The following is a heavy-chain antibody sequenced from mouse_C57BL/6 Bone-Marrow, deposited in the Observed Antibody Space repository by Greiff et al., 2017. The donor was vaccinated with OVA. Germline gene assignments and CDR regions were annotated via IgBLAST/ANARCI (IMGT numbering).Heavy chain of an antibody. CDR2: IYPGDGDT. J-gene: IGHJ1*03. CDR3: ARRYFDV. Sequence: VQLQQSGPELVKPGASVKISCKASGYAFSSSWMNWVKQRPGKGLEWIGRIYPGDGDTNYNGKFKGKATLTADKSSSTAYMQLSSLTSDDTAVYFCARRYFDVWGTGTTVTVSS. V-gene: IGHV1-82*01. CDR1: GYAFSSSW.